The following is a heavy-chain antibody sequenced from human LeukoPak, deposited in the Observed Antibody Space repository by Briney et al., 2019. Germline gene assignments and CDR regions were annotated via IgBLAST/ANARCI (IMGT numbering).Heavy chain of an antibody. V-gene: IGHV1-2*04. J-gene: IGHJ5*02. CDR1: GYTFTGYY. D-gene: IGHD6-13*01. CDR2: INPNSGGT. CDR3: ARAWGSRWSMDPNENWFDP. Sequence: ASVKVSCKASGYTFTGYYMHWVRQAPGQGLEWMGWINPNSGGTNYAQKFQGWVTMTRDTSISTAYMELSRLRSDDTAVYYCARAWGSRWSMDPNENWFDPWGQGTLVTVSS.